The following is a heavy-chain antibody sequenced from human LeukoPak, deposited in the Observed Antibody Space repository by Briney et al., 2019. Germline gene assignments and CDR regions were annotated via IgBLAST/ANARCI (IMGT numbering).Heavy chain of an antibody. CDR3: ARDTGPSGTAFDY. CDR1: GGSISSRSSY. Sequence: SETLSLTCTVSGGSISSRSSYWVWIRQPPGKGLEWIGTVYYSGSTYYNPSLKSRVTISVDTSKNQFSLKLSSVTAADTAVYYCARDTGPSGTAFDYWGQGTLVTVSS. CDR2: VYYSGST. V-gene: IGHV4-39*07. J-gene: IGHJ4*02. D-gene: IGHD2-2*01.